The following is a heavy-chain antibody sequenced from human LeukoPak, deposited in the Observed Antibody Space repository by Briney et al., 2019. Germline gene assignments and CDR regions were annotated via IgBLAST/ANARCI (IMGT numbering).Heavy chain of an antibody. CDR3: AKKGSDAMDV. Sequence: GGSLRLSCAASGFTFSNYAMHWVRQAPGKGLEWVAVISYDGSSRYYADSVKGRFTISRDNSKNTLYLQMNSLRGEDTAVYYCAKKGSDAMDVWGQGTTVTVSS. D-gene: IGHD1-26*01. V-gene: IGHV3-30*18. J-gene: IGHJ6*02. CDR1: GFTFSNYA. CDR2: ISYDGSSR.